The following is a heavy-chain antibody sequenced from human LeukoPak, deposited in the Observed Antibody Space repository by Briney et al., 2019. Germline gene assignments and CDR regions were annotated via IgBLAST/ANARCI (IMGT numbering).Heavy chain of an antibody. CDR3: ARDENSRPGYFQH. CDR1: GYTFTNYF. V-gene: IGHV1-46*01. CDR2: INPSGGNA. J-gene: IGHJ1*01. D-gene: IGHD4-11*01. Sequence: GASVTVSFTASGYTFTNYFVHWVRQAPGQGLEWMGIINPSGGNADSRQKFQGRVTMTRDTSTSTVYMELSSLRSEDTAVYYCARDENSRPGYFQHWGQGTLVTVSS.